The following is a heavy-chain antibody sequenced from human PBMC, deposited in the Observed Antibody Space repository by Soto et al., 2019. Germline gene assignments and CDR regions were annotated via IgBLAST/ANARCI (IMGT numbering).Heavy chain of an antibody. J-gene: IGHJ4*02. V-gene: IGHV3-72*01. CDR1: GFTLSDHY. CDR3: ARWVSGSPDN. D-gene: IGHD1-26*01. Sequence: EVQLVESGGGLVQPGGSLRLSCAASGFTLSDHYMDWVRQAPGKGLEWVGRTKNKANRYTTEYAASVNGRFTISRDDSKNSLYRQMNSLKTEDTAVYYCARWVSGSPDNWGQGTLVTVSS. CDR2: TKNKANRYTT.